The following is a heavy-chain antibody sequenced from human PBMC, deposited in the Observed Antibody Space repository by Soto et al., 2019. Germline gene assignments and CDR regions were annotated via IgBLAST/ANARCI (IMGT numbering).Heavy chain of an antibody. J-gene: IGHJ6*02. Sequence: ASVKVSCKASGYTFTSYYMHWVRQAPGQGLEWMGIINPSGGSTSYAQKFQGGVTMTRDTSTSTVYMELSSLRSEDTAVYYCARDDGSGSYRFSYYYYYGMDVWGQGTTVTVAS. CDR2: INPSGGST. D-gene: IGHD3-10*01. CDR1: GYTFTSYY. V-gene: IGHV1-46*01. CDR3: ARDDGSGSYRFSYYYYYGMDV.